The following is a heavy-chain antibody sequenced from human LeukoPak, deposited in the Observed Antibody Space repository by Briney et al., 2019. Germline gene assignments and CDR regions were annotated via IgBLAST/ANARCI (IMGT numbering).Heavy chain of an antibody. J-gene: IGHJ4*02. D-gene: IGHD5-18*01. CDR2: ISGTTGST. CDR3: AKDVPRDAAMAN. CDR1: GLTFSSFA. Sequence: GGSLRLSCAVSGLTFSSFAMSWVRQAPGKGLEWVSGISGTTGSTHYADSVKGRFTVSRDNSKNTLFLDMNSLRADDTAIYYCAKDVPRDAAMANLGQGTLVSVSS. V-gene: IGHV3-23*01.